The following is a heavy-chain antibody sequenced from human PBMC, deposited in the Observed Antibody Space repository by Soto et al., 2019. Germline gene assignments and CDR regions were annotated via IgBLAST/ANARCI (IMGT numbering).Heavy chain of an antibody. CDR1: VYTFTSYA. Sequence: ASVTVSCKASVYTFTSYAMHWVRQAPGQRLEWMGWINAGNGNTKYSQKFQGRVTISVDTSKNQFSLKLSSVTAADTAVYYCASLGELYHWFDPWGQGTLVTVSS. D-gene: IGHD3-16*01. J-gene: IGHJ5*02. V-gene: IGHV1-3*01. CDR3: ASLGELYHWFDP. CDR2: INAGNGNT.